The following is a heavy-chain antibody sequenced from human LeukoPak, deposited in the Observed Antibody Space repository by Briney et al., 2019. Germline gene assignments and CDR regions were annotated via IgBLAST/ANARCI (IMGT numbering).Heavy chain of an antibody. CDR3: ARGALGMGSSGYPYVYYMDV. J-gene: IGHJ6*03. D-gene: IGHD3-22*01. Sequence: SVRVSCKASGGTFSSYAISWVRQAPGQGLEWMGGIIPIFGTANYAQKFQGRVTITADKSTSTAYMELSSLRSEDAAVYYCARGALGMGSSGYPYVYYMDVWGKGTTVTVSS. CDR1: GGTFSSYA. CDR2: IIPIFGTA. V-gene: IGHV1-69*06.